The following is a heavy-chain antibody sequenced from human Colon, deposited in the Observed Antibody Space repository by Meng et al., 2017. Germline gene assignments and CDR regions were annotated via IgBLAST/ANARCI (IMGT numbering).Heavy chain of an antibody. J-gene: IGHJ4*02. Sequence: QVQLQVSGPGVVKPSGPLSLTCAVSGGSISSSNWWSWVRQPPGKGLEWIGEIYHSGSTNYNPSLKSRVTISVDKSKNQFSLKLSSVTAADTAVYYCASFPPPGKQWLVTDYWGQGTLVTVSS. V-gene: IGHV4-4*02. CDR1: GGSISSSNW. D-gene: IGHD6-19*01. CDR2: IYHSGST. CDR3: ASFPPPGKQWLVTDY.